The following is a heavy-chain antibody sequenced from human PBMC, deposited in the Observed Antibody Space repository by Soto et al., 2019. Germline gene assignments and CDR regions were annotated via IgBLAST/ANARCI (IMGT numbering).Heavy chain of an antibody. D-gene: IGHD3-22*01. CDR3: ARQIYYSDTGPNFQYYFDS. CDR2: IDPSDSQT. CDR1: GYSFAGYW. V-gene: IGHV5-10-1*01. Sequence: PGESLKISCKGSGYSFAGYWITWVRQKPGKGLVWMGRIDPSDSQTYYSPSFRGHVTISVTKSITTVFLQWSSLRASDTAMYSCARQIYYSDTGPNFQYYFDSWGQGTLVTVSS. J-gene: IGHJ4*02.